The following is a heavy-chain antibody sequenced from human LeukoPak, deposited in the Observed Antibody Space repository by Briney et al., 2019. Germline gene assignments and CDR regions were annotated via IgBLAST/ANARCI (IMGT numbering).Heavy chain of an antibody. V-gene: IGHV3-23*01. CDR2: IRSNGDTA. CDR1: GFTFRSIA. D-gene: IGHD1-1*01. CDR3: VKGQELDDGVFDS. Sequence: GGSLRLSCAASGFTFRSIAMTWVRQAPGKALESVSTIRSNGDTAYNADSVRGRFAISRDNSKNGLFLQMNSQRVEDTARYYCVKGQELDDGVFDSWGQGTLVTVSS. J-gene: IGHJ4*02.